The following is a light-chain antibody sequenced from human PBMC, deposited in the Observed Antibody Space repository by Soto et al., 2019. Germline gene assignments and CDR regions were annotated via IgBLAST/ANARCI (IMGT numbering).Light chain of an antibody. CDR2: AAS. CDR1: QDISSD. Sequence: DIQMTQSPSSLSASVGDRVTITCRASQDISSDVAWYQQKPGKVPKLLIYAASNLQSGAPSRFSGSGSGTDFTLTISSLQPEDVATYYCQKYNSAPRTFGGGTKVEIK. CDR3: QKYNSAPRT. V-gene: IGKV1-27*01. J-gene: IGKJ4*01.